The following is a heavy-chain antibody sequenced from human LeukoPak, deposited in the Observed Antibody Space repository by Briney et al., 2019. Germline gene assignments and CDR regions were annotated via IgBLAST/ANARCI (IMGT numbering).Heavy chain of an antibody. CDR3: ACLVGATQDV. J-gene: IGHJ6*04. CDR2: ISSTSTYI. D-gene: IGHD1-26*01. CDR1: GFTFSSYS. Sequence: GGSLRLSCAASGFTFSSYSMNWVRQAPGKGLEWVSSISSTSTYIYYADSVKGRFTISRDNAKNSLYLQMNSLRAEDTAVYYCACLVGATQDVWGRGTTVIVSS. V-gene: IGHV3-21*01.